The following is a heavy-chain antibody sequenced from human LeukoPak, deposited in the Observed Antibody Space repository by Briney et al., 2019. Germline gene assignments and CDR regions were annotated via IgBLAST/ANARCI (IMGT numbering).Heavy chain of an antibody. CDR3: ARVPTYDYVWGSYRTGFDY. CDR1: GYTFTSYD. Sequence: ASVKVSCKASGYTFTSYDINWVRQATGQGLEWMGWMNPNSGNTGYAQKLQGRVTMTRNTSISTAYMELSSLRSEDTAVYYCARVPTYDYVWGSYRTGFDYWGQGTLVTVSS. V-gene: IGHV1-8*01. J-gene: IGHJ4*02. D-gene: IGHD3-16*01. CDR2: MNPNSGNT.